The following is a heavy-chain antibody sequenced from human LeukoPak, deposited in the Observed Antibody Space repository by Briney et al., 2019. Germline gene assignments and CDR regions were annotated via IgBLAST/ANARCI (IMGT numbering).Heavy chain of an antibody. D-gene: IGHD3-3*01. CDR3: ARDRHDFWSGYYYYYYMDV. CDR1: GFTFSDYY. Sequence: AGGPLRLSCAAPGFTFSDYYMSWIGQAPGKGRGWVSYISSSGSTIYYADSVKGRFTTSRDKAKNSLYLQMNSLRAEDTAVYYCARDRHDFWSGYYYYYYMDVWGKGTTLTVSS. V-gene: IGHV3-11*04. CDR2: ISSSGSTI. J-gene: IGHJ6*03.